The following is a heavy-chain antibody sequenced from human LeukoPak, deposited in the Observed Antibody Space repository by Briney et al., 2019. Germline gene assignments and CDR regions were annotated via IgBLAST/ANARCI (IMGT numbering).Heavy chain of an antibody. CDR1: GFTFSSYW. CDR2: IHNDGSVT. V-gene: IGHV3-74*01. Sequence: GGSLRLSCATSGFTFSSYWMHWVRQTPGKGLAWLSAIHNDGSVTTSADSVKGRFTISRDNAKNTLYLQMNSLRAEDTAVYYCARDRRDYYYMDVWGKGTTVTVSS. CDR3: ARDRRDYYYMDV. J-gene: IGHJ6*03.